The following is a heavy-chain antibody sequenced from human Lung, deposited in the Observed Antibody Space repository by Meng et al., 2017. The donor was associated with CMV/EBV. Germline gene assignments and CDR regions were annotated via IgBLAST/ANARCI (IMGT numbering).Heavy chain of an antibody. CDR3: AKDSPKNSNGWPRENYFEY. CDR2: VTGSGDST. J-gene: IGHJ4*02. CDR1: GLIFSRFA. V-gene: IGHV3-23*01. Sequence: GGSXRLXCKASGLIFSRFAMSRVRQAPGEGLEWVSAVTGSGDSTYHADSVEGRFTISRDNSKDTLYLQMNSTRAEDKAVYYCAKDSPKNSNGWPRENYFEYWXQGTXVTVSS. D-gene: IGHD6-19*01.